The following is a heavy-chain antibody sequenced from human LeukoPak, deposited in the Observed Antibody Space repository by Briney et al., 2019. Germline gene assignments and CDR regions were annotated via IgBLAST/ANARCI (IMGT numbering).Heavy chain of an antibody. CDR3: ARVYYSSSYDYLYCDL. CDR1: GGSISRYY. D-gene: IGHD6-13*01. CDR2: KYYSGRT. V-gene: IGHV4-59*01. Sequence: SETLSLTCTVSGGSISRYYWSWIRQPPGKGLEWIGYKYYSGRTNYNRSLKTRVTISVDTPKNQFSLKLSSVTAADTAVYYCARVYYSSSYDYLYCDLWGGGTLVTVSS. J-gene: IGHJ2*01.